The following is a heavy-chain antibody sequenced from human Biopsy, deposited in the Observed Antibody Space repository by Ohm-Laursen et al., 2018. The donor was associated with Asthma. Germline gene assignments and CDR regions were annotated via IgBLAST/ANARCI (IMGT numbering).Heavy chain of an antibody. CDR3: VRDGTDDAFDI. CDR2: ISKDASTQ. CDR1: GFSFSNFA. Sequence: SLRLSCAASGFSFSNFAIHWVRQAPGKGLEWVGVISKDASTQDHADSVKGRFTMVRDNSKNTLDLQMNSLREEDTAVYYCVRDGTDDAFDIWGQGTVVSVSS. D-gene: IGHD1-1*01. V-gene: IGHV3-30*01. J-gene: IGHJ3*02.